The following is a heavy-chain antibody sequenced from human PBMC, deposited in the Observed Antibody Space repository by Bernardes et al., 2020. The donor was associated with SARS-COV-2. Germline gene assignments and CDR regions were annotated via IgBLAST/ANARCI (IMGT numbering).Heavy chain of an antibody. D-gene: IGHD4-17*01. J-gene: IGHJ3*02. CDR2: IKGSGDTK. V-gene: IGHV3-23*01. CDR3: ARDPNGDYVGAFDN. Sequence: GGSLRLSCVGSGFTFANYAMTWVRQAPGRGLEWVSSIKGSGDTKYNADSVKGRFTVSRDNSKNTLYLQMDSLRAEDTALYYCARDPNGDYVGAFDNWGQGIRVTVSS. CDR1: GFTFANYA.